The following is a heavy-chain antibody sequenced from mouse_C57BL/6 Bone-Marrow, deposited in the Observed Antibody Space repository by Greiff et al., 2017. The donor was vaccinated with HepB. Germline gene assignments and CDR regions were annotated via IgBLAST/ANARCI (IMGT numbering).Heavy chain of an antibody. D-gene: IGHD2-5*01. J-gene: IGHJ2*01. CDR3: AREGIYYSNYDFDY. V-gene: IGHV1-69*01. CDR2: IDPSDSYT. CDR1: GYTFTSYW. Sequence: QVQLQQPGAELVMPGASVKLSCKASGYTFTSYWMHWVKQRPGQGLEWIGEIDPSDSYTNYNQKFKGKSTLTVDKSSSTAYVQLSSLTSEDSAVYYCAREGIYYSNYDFDYWGQGTTLTVSS.